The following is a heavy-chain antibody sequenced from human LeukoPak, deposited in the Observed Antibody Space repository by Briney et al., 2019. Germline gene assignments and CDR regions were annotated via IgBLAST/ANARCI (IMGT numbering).Heavy chain of an antibody. CDR2: INHSGST. Sequence: SETLSLTCAVYGGSFSGYYWSWIRQPPGKGLEWIGEINHSGSTNYNPSLKSRVTISVDTSKNQFSLKLSSVTAADTAVYYCARGPVAAAGIRYWGQGTLVTVPS. CDR3: ARGPVAAAGIRY. J-gene: IGHJ4*02. V-gene: IGHV4-34*01. CDR1: GGSFSGYY. D-gene: IGHD6-13*01.